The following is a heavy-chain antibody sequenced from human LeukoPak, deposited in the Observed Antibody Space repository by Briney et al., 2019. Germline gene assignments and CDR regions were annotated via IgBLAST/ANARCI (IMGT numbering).Heavy chain of an antibody. Sequence: APVTVSCKASGYTFTSYGISWVRQAPGQGLGWMGWISAYNGNTNYAQKLQGRVTMTTDTSTSTAYMELSSLRSDPPAVYYCAREGRTTPIDYWGQGTLVTVSS. CDR3: AREGRTTPIDY. J-gene: IGHJ4*02. CDR2: ISAYNGNT. CDR1: GYTFTSYG. D-gene: IGHD2-2*01. V-gene: IGHV1-18*04.